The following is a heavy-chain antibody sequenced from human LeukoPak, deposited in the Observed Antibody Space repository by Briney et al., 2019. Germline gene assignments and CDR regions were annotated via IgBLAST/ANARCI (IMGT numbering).Heavy chain of an antibody. CDR1: GYTFTSYG. Sequence: ASVKVSCKASGYTFTSYGISWVRQAPGQGVEWMGWISAYNGNTNYAQKLQGRVTMTTDTSTSTAYMELRSLRSDDTAVYYCARVEGLTDIVVVPAPYRDYYYYYMDVWGKGTTVTVSS. D-gene: IGHD2-2*01. CDR2: ISAYNGNT. J-gene: IGHJ6*03. V-gene: IGHV1-18*01. CDR3: ARVEGLTDIVVVPAPYRDYYYYYMDV.